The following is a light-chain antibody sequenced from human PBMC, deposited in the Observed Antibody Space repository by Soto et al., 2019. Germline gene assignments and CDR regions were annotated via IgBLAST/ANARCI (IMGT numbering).Light chain of an antibody. J-gene: IGLJ3*02. V-gene: IGLV2-23*01. CDR1: SSDVGTYKF. Sequence: QSALTQPASVSGSPGQSITISCTGTSSDVGTYKFVSWYQQHPGKVPTLMIHEGTRRPSGVSNRFSGSKSGNTATLTISGLQPEDEANYYCCSYAGTSFWVFRGGTKLTVL. CDR3: CSYAGTSFWV. CDR2: EGT.